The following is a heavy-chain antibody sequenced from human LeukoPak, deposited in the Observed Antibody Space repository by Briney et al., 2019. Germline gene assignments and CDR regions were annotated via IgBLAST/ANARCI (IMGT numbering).Heavy chain of an antibody. CDR2: IYSSGST. CDR1: SGSISSYY. CDR3: AREGFYYDSSEVL. Sequence: SETLSLTCTVSSGSISSYYWSWIRQPAGKGLEWIGRIYSSGSTNSKPSLKSRVTMSVDTSKNQFSLKLSSVTAADTAVYYCAREGFYYDSSEVLWGQGTLVTVSS. D-gene: IGHD3-22*01. V-gene: IGHV4-4*07. J-gene: IGHJ4*02.